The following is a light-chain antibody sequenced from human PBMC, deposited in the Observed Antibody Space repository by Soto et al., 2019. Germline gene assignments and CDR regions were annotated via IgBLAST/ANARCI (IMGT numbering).Light chain of an antibody. CDR1: QSVSSSY. J-gene: IGKJ3*01. CDR2: GAS. CDR3: QQYGSSPLT. Sequence: EIVLTQSTGTQSLSPGERATLYCRASQSVSSSYLAWYQQKPGQAPRLLIYGASSRATGIPDRFSGSGSGTDFTLTISRLEPEDFAVYYCQQYGSSPLTFGPGTKVDIK. V-gene: IGKV3-20*01.